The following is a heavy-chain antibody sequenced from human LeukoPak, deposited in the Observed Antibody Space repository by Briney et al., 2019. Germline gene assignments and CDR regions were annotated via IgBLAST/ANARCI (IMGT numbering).Heavy chain of an antibody. Sequence: ASVKVSCKASGYTFTSYGISWVRQAPGQGLEWMGWISAYNGNTNYAQKLQGRVTMTTDTSTSTAYMELRSLRSDDTAVYYCARLGYCSSTSCYTYYYYYYGMDVWGQGTTVTVSS. D-gene: IGHD2-2*02. CDR3: ARLGYCSSTSCYTYYYYYYGMDV. V-gene: IGHV1-18*01. J-gene: IGHJ6*02. CDR2: ISAYNGNT. CDR1: GYTFTSYG.